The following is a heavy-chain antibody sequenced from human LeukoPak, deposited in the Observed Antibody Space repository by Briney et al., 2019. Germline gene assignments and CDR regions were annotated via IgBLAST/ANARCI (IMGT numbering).Heavy chain of an antibody. V-gene: IGHV3-30*18. J-gene: IGHJ4*02. D-gene: IGHD2-15*01. CDR1: GFTFSNYD. CDR3: ANIPEEVVAATGTGHFDY. Sequence: PGGSLRLSCAASGFTFSNYDMHWVRQAPGKGLEWEAVISYDGSNRYYADSVNGRFTISRDNSKNTLYLQMNSLRAEDTAVYYCANIPEEVVAATGTGHFDYWGQGTLVTVSS. CDR2: ISYDGSNR.